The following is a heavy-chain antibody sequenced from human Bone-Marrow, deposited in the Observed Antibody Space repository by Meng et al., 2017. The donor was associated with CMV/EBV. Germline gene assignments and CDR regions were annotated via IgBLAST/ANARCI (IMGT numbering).Heavy chain of an antibody. CDR3: ARGQVQCSTINCHDYRFSGMDV. D-gene: IGHD2/OR15-2a*01. Sequence: ASLKVSCKASGDTFTRYDINWVRQATGQGLEWMGWRNPNRGNTAYAQKFQGRVTMTRDTSTSIAYMELSSLRSGDTAAYYCARGQVQCSTINCHDYRFSGMDVWGQGTTVTVSS. CDR2: RNPNRGNT. CDR1: GDTFTRYD. V-gene: IGHV1-8*01. J-gene: IGHJ6*02.